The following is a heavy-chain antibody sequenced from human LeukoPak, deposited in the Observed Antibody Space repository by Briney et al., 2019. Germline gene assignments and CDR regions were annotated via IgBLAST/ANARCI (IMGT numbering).Heavy chain of an antibody. V-gene: IGHV4-59*01. CDR1: GGSISSYY. J-gene: IGHJ4*02. CDR2: IYYSGST. D-gene: IGHD5-24*01. CDR3: ARGRWLPREIYYFDY. Sequence: SETLSLTCTVSGGSISSYYWSWIRQPPGKGLEWIGYIYYSGSTNYNPSLKSRDTISVDTSKNQFSLKLSSVTAADTAVYYCARGRWLPREIYYFDYWGQGTLVTVSS.